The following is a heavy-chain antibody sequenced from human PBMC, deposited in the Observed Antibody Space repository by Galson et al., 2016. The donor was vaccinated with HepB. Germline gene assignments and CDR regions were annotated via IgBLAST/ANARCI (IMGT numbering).Heavy chain of an antibody. CDR1: GFSFSSYS. CDR2: ISSGSSYI. V-gene: IGHV3-21*01. D-gene: IGHD1-26*01. Sequence: SLRLSCAASGFSFSSYSMNWVRQAPGKGLEWVSSISSGSSYIYSADSLKGRFTISRDNARNSLYLQMNSLRAEDTAVYYCAKPRNSGTSPGALDVWGQGKKVTLSS. J-gene: IGHJ3*01. CDR3: AKPRNSGTSPGALDV.